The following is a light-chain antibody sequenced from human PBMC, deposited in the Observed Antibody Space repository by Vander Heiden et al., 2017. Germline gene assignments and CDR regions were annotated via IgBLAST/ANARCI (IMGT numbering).Light chain of an antibody. Sequence: RATINCKSSQSVLYSSNNKNYLAWYQQKPGQPPKLLIYWASTRESGVPDRFSGSGSGTDFTLTISSLQAEDVAVYYCQQEDSTPKTFGQGTKMEIK. CDR3: QQEDSTPKT. CDR2: WAS. J-gene: IGKJ2*01. V-gene: IGKV4-1*01. CDR1: QSVLYSSNNKNY.